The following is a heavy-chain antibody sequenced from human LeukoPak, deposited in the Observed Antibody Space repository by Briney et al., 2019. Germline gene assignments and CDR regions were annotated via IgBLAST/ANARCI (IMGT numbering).Heavy chain of an antibody. J-gene: IGHJ4*02. D-gene: IGHD3-10*01. V-gene: IGHV3-33*01. CDR1: GFTFSSYG. CDR2: IRYEGSNK. CDR3: ARDNRMVRGKIDY. Sequence: GGALRLSFSAPGFTFSSYGIHRVPQAPGKGLERVAVIRYEGSNKYYADYVKGRLTISRDNSKNTLYLQMNSLRAEDTAGYYCARDNRMVRGKIDYWGQGTLVTVSS.